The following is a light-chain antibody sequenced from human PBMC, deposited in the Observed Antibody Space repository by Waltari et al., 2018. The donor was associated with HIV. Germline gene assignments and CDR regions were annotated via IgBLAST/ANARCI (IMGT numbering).Light chain of an antibody. Sequence: QSVLTQPPSASGTPGQRVTISCSGSNSNIGSNPVYWYQQFPGTAPKLLIYRDNQRPSGVPDPFSGSKSGTSASLAISGRRSEDEADYYCAAWDHSLSARVFGGGTKMTVL. V-gene: IGLV1-47*01. CDR3: AAWDHSLSARV. CDR1: NSNIGSNP. J-gene: IGLJ3*02. CDR2: RDN.